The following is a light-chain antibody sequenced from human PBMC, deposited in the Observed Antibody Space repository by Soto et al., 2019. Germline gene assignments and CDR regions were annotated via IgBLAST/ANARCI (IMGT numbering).Light chain of an antibody. CDR2: DVS. CDR3: SSYRSSSKRV. Sequence: QSVLTQPASVSGSPGQSITISCTGTSSDVGGYNYVSWYQQHPGKAPKLMIYDVSNRPSGVSNRFSGSKSGNTASLTISGLQAEDEADYYCSSYRSSSKRVFGPGTKVTVL. J-gene: IGLJ1*01. CDR1: SSDVGGYNY. V-gene: IGLV2-14*03.